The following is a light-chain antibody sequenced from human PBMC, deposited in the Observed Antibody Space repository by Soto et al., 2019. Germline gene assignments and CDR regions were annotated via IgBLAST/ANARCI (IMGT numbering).Light chain of an antibody. CDR3: QQYYSTPRWT. CDR1: QNVLYSANNKNY. Sequence: DIVMTQSPDSLAVSLGERATINCKSSQNVLYSANNKNYLAWYQQKPGQPPKLLIYWASTRESGVPDRFSGSGSETDFTLTSSSLQAEDVAVYYCQQYYSTPRWTFGQGTKVEIK. V-gene: IGKV4-1*01. J-gene: IGKJ1*01. CDR2: WAS.